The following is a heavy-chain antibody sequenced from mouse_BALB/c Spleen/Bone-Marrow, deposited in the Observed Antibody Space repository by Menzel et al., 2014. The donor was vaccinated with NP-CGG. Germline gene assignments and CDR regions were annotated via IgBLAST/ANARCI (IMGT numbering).Heavy chain of an antibody. D-gene: IGHD4-1*01. CDR2: INPGSGGT. Sequence: VQLQQSGAELVRPGTSVKVSCKASGYAFTNYLIEWVKQRPGQGLEWIGAINPGSGGTNYNEKFRGKATLTADKSSSTAYMQLSSLTSDDSAVYFCARCLTGTSALDFWGQGTSVTVSS. CDR1: GYAFTNYL. CDR3: ARCLTGTSALDF. J-gene: IGHJ4*01. V-gene: IGHV1-54*01.